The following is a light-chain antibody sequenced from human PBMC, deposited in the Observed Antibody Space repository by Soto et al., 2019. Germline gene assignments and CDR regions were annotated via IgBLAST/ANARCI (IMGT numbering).Light chain of an antibody. CDR1: SNDVGHSSF. V-gene: IGLV2-8*01. CDR2: EVS. Sequence: QSALTQPPSASGSPGQSVTISCTGNSNDVGHSSFISWYQQHPGKGPKLIIYEVSKRPSGVPDRFSGSKSGNTASLSVSGLQDEDEADYFCNAHANNGQHVFGTGTKVTVL. J-gene: IGLJ1*01. CDR3: NAHANNGQHV.